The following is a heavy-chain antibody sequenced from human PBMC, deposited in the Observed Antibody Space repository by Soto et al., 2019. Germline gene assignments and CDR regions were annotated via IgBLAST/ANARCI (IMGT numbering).Heavy chain of an antibody. CDR3: AHIFNSNSGSYRYFDY. CDR1: GFSLSTSGVG. D-gene: IGHD3-16*02. V-gene: IGHV2-5*02. Sequence: QITLKESGPTLVKPTQTLTLTCTLSGFSLSTSGVGVGWIRQPPGKALEWLALIYWDDDKRYSPSLKSRFTISKDTSKNQVVLTMTNMDPVDTATYYCAHIFNSNSGSYRYFDYWGQGTLVTVSS. CDR2: IYWDDDK. J-gene: IGHJ4*02.